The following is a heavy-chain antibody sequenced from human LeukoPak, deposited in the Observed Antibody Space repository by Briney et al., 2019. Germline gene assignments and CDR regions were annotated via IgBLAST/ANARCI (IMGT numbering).Heavy chain of an antibody. CDR1: GFTFSSYW. V-gene: IGHV3-74*01. D-gene: IGHD3-22*01. J-gene: IGHJ4*02. CDR2: INSEGSTT. CDR3: ARDSSHYYDSSGYHDY. Sequence: GGSLRLSCAASGFTFSSYWMHWVRQAPGKGLVWVSRINSEGSTTSYADSVKGRFTISRDNAKNSLYLQMNSLRAEDTAVYYCARDSSHYYDSSGYHDYWGQGTLVTVSS.